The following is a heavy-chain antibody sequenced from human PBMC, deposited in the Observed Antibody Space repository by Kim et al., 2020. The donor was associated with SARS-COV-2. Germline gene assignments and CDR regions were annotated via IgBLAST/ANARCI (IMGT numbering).Heavy chain of an antibody. CDR2: IVVGSGNT. CDR1: GFTFTSSA. CDR3: AADYYDILISYYGMDV. J-gene: IGHJ6*02. V-gene: IGHV1-58*01. D-gene: IGHD3-9*01. Sequence: SVKVSCKASGFTFTSSAVQWVRQARGQRLEWIGWIVVGSGNTNYAQKFQERVTITRDMSTSTAYMELSSLRSEDTAVYYCAADYYDILISYYGMDVWGQGTTVTVSS.